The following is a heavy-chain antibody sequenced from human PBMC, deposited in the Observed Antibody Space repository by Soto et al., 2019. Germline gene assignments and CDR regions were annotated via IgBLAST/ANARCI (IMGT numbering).Heavy chain of an antibody. CDR1: GFTFSNYA. Sequence: PGGSLRLSCAASGFTFSNYAMNWVRQAPGKGLEWVSVISGSGGSTYYADYVKGRFTISRDNSKNTLYLQMNSLRAEDTAVYYCASRNSGWYFDYWGQGTLVTVSS. D-gene: IGHD6-19*01. CDR3: ASRNSGWYFDY. V-gene: IGHV3-23*01. CDR2: ISGSGGST. J-gene: IGHJ4*02.